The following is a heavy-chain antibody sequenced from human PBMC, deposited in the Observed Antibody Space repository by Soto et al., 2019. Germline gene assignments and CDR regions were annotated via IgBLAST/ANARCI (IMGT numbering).Heavy chain of an antibody. CDR1: GFTFSSYE. Sequence: GGSLRLSCAASGFTFSSYEMNWVRQAPGKGLEWVPYISSSGSTIYYADSVKGRFTISRDNAKNSLYLQMNSLRAEDTAVYYCARDHSYGYYFDYWGQGTLVTVSS. J-gene: IGHJ4*02. V-gene: IGHV3-48*03. CDR2: ISSSGSTI. CDR3: ARDHSYGYYFDY. D-gene: IGHD5-18*01.